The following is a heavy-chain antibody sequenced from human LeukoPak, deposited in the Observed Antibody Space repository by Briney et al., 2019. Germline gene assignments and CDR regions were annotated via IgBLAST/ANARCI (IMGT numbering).Heavy chain of an antibody. CDR3: AKDGVDIVVVPAAINYYYYMDV. D-gene: IGHD2-2*02. CDR2: ISGSGGST. J-gene: IGHJ6*03. Sequence: GGSLRLSCAASGFTFSSYAMSWVRQAPGKGLEWVSAISGSGGSTYYADSVKGRFTISRDNSKNTLYLQMNSLRAEDTAVYYCAKDGVDIVVVPAAINYYYYMDVWGKGTTVTVSS. CDR1: GFTFSSYA. V-gene: IGHV3-23*01.